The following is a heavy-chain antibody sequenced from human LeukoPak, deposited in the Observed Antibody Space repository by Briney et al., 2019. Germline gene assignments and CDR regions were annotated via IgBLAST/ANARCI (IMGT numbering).Heavy chain of an antibody. J-gene: IGHJ4*02. CDR2: INPNSGGT. CDR1: GYTFTGYY. D-gene: IGHD3-10*01. Sequence: ASVKVSCRASGYTFTGYYIHWVRQAPGQGLEWMGWINPNSGGTNYAQKFQGRVTMTRDTSISTVYMELSRLRSDDTAVYYCARGSVTMVRGDPTANDYWGQGTLATVSS. CDR3: ARGSVTMVRGDPTANDY. V-gene: IGHV1-2*02.